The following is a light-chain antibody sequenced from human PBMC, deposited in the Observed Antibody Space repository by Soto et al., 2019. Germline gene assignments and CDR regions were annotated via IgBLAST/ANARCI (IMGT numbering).Light chain of an antibody. CDR3: QQSYSTLWT. CDR1: QSISSW. J-gene: IGKJ1*01. CDR2: AAS. V-gene: IGKV1-39*01. Sequence: DIQMTQSPSTLPACVGAVVTIACRASQSISSWLAWYQQKPGKAPKLLIYAASSLQSGVPSRFSGSGSGTDFTLTSSSLQPEDFATYYCQQSYSTLWTFGQGTKVDIK.